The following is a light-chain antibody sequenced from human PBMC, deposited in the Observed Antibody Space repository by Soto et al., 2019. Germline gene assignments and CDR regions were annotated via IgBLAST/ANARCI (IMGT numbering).Light chain of an antibody. V-gene: IGKV1-39*01. Sequence: DVQMSQSPSSLSASVGDRVTIACLAGQNIVTYLNWYQQRAGNAPRLLISAATNLQSGVPSRFSGSGSGTEFTLTITSLQPEDSGTYYCQQTKSVPLTFGGGTKVEIK. CDR3: QQTKSVPLT. CDR2: AAT. J-gene: IGKJ4*01. CDR1: QNIVTY.